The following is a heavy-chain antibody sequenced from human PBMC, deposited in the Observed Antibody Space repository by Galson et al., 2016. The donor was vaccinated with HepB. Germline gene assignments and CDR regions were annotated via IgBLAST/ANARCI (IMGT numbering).Heavy chain of an antibody. CDR2: MSSSGTSV. D-gene: IGHD3-16*01. V-gene: IGHV3-48*02. CDR1: GFTLSTYS. Sequence: SLRLSCAASGFTLSTYSMNWFRQAPGKGLEWVSYMSSSGTSVYYTDSVKGRFTISRDNAKNSPYLQMNSLRDEDTAVYYCASPFAPERGRYVLWGQGTLVTVAS. CDR3: ASPFAPERGRYVL. J-gene: IGHJ5*02.